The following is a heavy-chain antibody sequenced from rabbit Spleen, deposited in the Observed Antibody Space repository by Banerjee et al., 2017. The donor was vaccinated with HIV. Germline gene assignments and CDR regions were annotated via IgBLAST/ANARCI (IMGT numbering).Heavy chain of an antibody. Sequence: QSLEESGGGLVKPGGSLTLTCTASGFSFSFNYYMCWVRQAPGKGLEWIGCIYAGTSGFVGATYYASWARGRFTISKTSSPTVTLQMTRLTAADTATYFCARDTSSSFSSYGMDLWGPGTLVTVS. D-gene: IGHD1-1*01. CDR3: ARDTSSSFSSYGMDL. V-gene: IGHV1S40*01. J-gene: IGHJ6*01. CDR2: IYAGTSGFVGAT. CDR1: GFSFSFNYY.